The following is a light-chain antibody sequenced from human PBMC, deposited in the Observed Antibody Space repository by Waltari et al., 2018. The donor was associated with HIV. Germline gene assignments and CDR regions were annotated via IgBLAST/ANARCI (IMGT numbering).Light chain of an antibody. CDR3: ASYISSSSPE. CDR1: SSDLRIYNS. V-gene: IGLV2-14*01. J-gene: IGLJ3*02. CDR2: EVS. Sequence: SLSVTPGQPASISCTGTSSDLRIYNSVSWYQHHPGKAPKVIIYEVSNRPSGVSSRFSGSISANTASLTISGLQAEDEAVYFCASYISSSSPEFGGGTKVTVL.